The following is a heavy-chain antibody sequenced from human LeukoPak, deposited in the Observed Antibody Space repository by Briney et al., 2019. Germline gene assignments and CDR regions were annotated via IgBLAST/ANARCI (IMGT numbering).Heavy chain of an antibody. CDR1: GFTFCNYG. J-gene: IGHJ4*02. CDR2: ISDDGSNK. V-gene: IGHV3-30*18. D-gene: IGHD5-18*01. CDR3: AKALGYSYGTDY. Sequence: GGSLRLSCAASGFTFCNYGMHWLRQAPGKGLEWVAVISDDGSNKYYADSVKGRFTISRDNSKNTLYLQMNSLRAEDTAVYYCAKALGYSYGTDYWGQGTLVTVSS.